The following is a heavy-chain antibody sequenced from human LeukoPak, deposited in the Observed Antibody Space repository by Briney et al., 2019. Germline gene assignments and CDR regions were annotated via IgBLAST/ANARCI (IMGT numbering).Heavy chain of an antibody. V-gene: IGHV1-8*01. CDR2: MSPDSGNT. D-gene: IGHD5-12*01. J-gene: IGHJ4*02. Sequence: ASVKVSCKASGYTFTSYDVNWVRQATGQGLEWMGWMSPDSGNTGYAQKFQGRVTMTRDTSISTAYMEPSRLRSDDTAVYYCARGSGYDYFDYWGQGTLVTVSS. CDR3: ARGSGYDYFDY. CDR1: GYTFTSYD.